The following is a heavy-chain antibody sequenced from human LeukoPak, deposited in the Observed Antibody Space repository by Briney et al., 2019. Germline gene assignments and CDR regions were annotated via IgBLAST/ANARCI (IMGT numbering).Heavy chain of an antibody. V-gene: IGHV3-23*01. CDR2: IFPSGGEI. Sequence: PGGSLRLSCAASGFTFGTFAMIWVRQPPGKGLEWVSSIFPSGGEIHYADSVRGRFTISRDNSKSTLSLQMNSLRAEDTAIYYCATYGQVLLPFESWGQGTLVTVSS. D-gene: IGHD2-8*02. J-gene: IGHJ4*02. CDR3: ATYGQVLLPFES. CDR1: GFTFGTFA.